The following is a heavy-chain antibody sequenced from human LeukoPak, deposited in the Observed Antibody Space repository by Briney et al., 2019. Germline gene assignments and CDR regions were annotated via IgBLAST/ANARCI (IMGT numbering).Heavy chain of an antibody. Sequence: SETLSLTCSVSGDSITGYSWSWIRQTPGKGLEWIGYIYYTGNTNYNPSLKSRVTISVDTSKNQFSLKLSSVTAADTAVYYCARDRLQLQSWGQGTLVTVSS. CDR1: GDSITGYS. J-gene: IGHJ5*02. CDR3: ARDRLQLQS. V-gene: IGHV4-59*01. CDR2: IYYTGNT. D-gene: IGHD5-24*01.